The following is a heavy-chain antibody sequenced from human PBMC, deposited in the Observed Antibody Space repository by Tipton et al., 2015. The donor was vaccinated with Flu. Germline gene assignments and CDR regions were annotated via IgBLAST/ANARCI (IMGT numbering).Heavy chain of an antibody. V-gene: IGHV4-4*07. D-gene: IGHD5-12*01. J-gene: IGHJ3*02. Sequence: HTCTVSGGSISSSYWSWIRQPAGKGLEWIGRISTSGSTNYNASLESRVTMSRDTSKNHFSLRLSSATAADTALYYCARDLRGYSGYTGGDAFDMWGQGIMVTVSS. CDR3: ARDLRGYSGYTGGDAFDM. CDR1: GGSISSSY. CDR2: ISTSGST.